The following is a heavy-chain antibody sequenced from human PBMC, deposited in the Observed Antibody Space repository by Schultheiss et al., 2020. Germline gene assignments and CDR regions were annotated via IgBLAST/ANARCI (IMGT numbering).Heavy chain of an antibody. J-gene: IGHJ4*02. D-gene: IGHD4-17*01. V-gene: IGHV3-30*03. CDR2: ISYDGTKK. CDR1: GFTFSNYG. CDR3: ARQDGDFDY. Sequence: GGSLRLSCAASGFTFSNYGMHWVRQAPGKGLEWVAVISYDGTKKYYADSVRGRFTISRDNSKNSLYLQMNSLRAEDTAVYYCARQDGDFDYWGQGTLVTVTS.